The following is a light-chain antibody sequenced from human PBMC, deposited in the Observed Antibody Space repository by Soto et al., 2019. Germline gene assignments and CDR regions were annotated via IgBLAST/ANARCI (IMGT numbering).Light chain of an antibody. CDR2: KVS. V-gene: IGKV2-30*01. Sequence: DVVMTQSPLSLPVTLGQPASISCRSSQSLVYRDGNTYLNWFQQRPGQSPRRLIYKVSNRDSGVPDRFSGSGSGTDFTLSISGVEAEDVGVYYCMQGTHWPWTFGQGTKVEIK. CDR1: QSLVYRDGNTY. CDR3: MQGTHWPWT. J-gene: IGKJ1*01.